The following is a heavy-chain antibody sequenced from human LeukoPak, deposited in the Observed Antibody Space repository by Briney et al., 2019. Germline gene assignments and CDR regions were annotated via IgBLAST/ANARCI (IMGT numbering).Heavy chain of an antibody. J-gene: IGHJ4*02. V-gene: IGHV3-7*01. CDR2: MKQDGSET. CDR3: ARDKIVGATHFDY. CDR1: GFTFSNYW. Sequence: GGSLRLSCAASGFTFSNYWMSWVRQAPGKGLEWVANMKQDGSETYYVDSVKGRFTISRDNAKNSLYLQMDSLRAEDTAVYYCARDKIVGATHFDYWGQGALVTVSS. D-gene: IGHD1-26*01.